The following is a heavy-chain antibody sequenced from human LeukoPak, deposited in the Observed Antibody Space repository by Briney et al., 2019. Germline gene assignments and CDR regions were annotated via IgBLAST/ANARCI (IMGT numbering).Heavy chain of an antibody. CDR3: ASVDSWNYVNWFDP. CDR1: GGTLSSYA. J-gene: IGHJ5*02. D-gene: IGHD1-7*01. Sequence: SVKVSCKASGGTLSSYAISWVRQAPGQGLEWMGGIIPIFGTANYAQKFQGRVTITADKSTSTAYMELSSLRSEDTAVYYCASVDSWNYVNWFDPWGQGTLVTVSS. V-gene: IGHV1-69*06. CDR2: IIPIFGTA.